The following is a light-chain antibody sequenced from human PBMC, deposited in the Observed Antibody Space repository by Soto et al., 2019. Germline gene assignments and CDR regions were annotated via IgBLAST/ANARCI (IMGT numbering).Light chain of an antibody. Sequence: TLSXSSVSASLADXXXXPCRASQGISRWLALYXQKPTRPPKRLTYXASSLQSGVPSSLSGSVSGTDSTLTISSLQRKDFATCYCQQYSRKFGEGTKMDI. V-gene: IGKV1-12*01. CDR1: QGISRW. CDR3: QQYSRK. CDR2: XAS. J-gene: IGKJ4*01.